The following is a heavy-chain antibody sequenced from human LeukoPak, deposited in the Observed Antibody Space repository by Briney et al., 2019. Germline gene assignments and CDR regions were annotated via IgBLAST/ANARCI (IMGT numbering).Heavy chain of an antibody. CDR2: ICSSGGST. CDR1: GFNFITAA. Sequence: GGSLRLSCAASGFNFITAAMTWVRQAPGKGLEWVSLICSSGGSTYYADSVKGRFTISRDNSNHTLSLQMYSLRVEDTAIYYCVKDIQLSTWGLGTMVTVSS. J-gene: IGHJ3*01. CDR3: VKDIQLST. D-gene: IGHD5-24*01. V-gene: IGHV3-23*01.